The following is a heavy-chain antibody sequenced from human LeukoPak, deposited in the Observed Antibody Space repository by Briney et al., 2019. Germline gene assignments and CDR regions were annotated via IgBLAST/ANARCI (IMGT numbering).Heavy chain of an antibody. CDR1: GFTFSSYG. D-gene: IGHD2-2*01. J-gene: IGHJ6*03. CDR3: ASSSYCSSTSCYDGWDYYYYYYMDV. Sequence: PGGSLRLSCAASGFTFSSYGMHWVRQAPGKGLEWVAVISYDGSNKYYADSVKGRFTISRDNSKNTLYLQMNSLRAEDTAVYYCASSSYCSSTSCYDGWDYYYYYYMDVWGKGTTVTVSS. V-gene: IGHV3-30*12. CDR2: ISYDGSNK.